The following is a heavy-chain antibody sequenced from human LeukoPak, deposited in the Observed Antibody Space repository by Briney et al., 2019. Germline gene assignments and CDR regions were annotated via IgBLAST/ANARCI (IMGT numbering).Heavy chain of an antibody. J-gene: IGHJ4*02. V-gene: IGHV3-7*01. Sequence: PGRSLRLSCAGSGFSFSRYWMAWVRQAPGKGLEWVASINQDVSRIHYVDSVKGRFTISRDNAKSSLFLQMTSLRVEDTAVYYCARLQVDVTKFDYWGQGTLVTVSS. CDR3: ARLQVDVTKFDY. D-gene: IGHD2-8*01. CDR2: INQDVSRI. CDR1: GFSFSRYW.